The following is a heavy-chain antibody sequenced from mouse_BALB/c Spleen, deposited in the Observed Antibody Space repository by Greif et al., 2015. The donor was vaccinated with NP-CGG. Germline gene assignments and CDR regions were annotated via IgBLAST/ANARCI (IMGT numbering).Heavy chain of an antibody. V-gene: IGHV14-4*02. Sequence: EVQLQQSGAELVRSGASVKLSCTASGFNIKDYYMHWVKQRPEQGLEWIGWIDPENGDTEYAPKFQGKATMTADTSSNTAYLQLSSLTSEDTAVYYCKTYGNYDAMDYWGQGTSVTVSS. CDR1: GFNIKDYY. CDR2: IDPENGDT. CDR3: KTYGNYDAMDY. D-gene: IGHD2-10*02. J-gene: IGHJ4*01.